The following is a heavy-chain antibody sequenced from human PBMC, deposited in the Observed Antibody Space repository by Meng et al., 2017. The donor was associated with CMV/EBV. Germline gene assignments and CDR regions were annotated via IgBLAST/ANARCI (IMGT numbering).Heavy chain of an antibody. CDR2: IYYSGST. V-gene: IGHV4-39*01. D-gene: IGHD3-10*01. J-gene: IGHJ4*02. CDR1: GGSISSSSYY. CDR3: ARQNAMVRGVIAG. Sequence: GSLRLSCTVSGGSISSSSYYWGWIGQPPGKGLEWIGSIYYSGSTYYNPSLKSLVTISVDTSKNQFSLKLSSVTAADTAVYYCARQNAMVRGVIAGWGQGTLVTVSS.